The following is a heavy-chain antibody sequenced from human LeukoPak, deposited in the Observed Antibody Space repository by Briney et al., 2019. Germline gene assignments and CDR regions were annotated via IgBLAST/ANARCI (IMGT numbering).Heavy chain of an antibody. CDR2: IYPGDSDT. J-gene: IGHJ4*02. D-gene: IGHD3-10*01. CDR3: ATSSRPYGSGTYSYDY. V-gene: IGHV5-51*01. CDR1: GYTFTTHW. Sequence: GESLKISCRGSGYTFTTHWVGWVRQMPGKGLEWMGLIYPGDSDTRYSPSFQGQVTISADKSINTAYLQWSRLKASDTAMYYRATSSRPYGSGTYSYDYWGQGTLVTVSS.